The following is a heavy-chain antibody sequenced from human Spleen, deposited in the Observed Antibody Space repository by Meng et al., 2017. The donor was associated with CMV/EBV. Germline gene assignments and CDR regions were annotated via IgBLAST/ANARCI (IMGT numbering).Heavy chain of an antibody. CDR2: IYYSGST. CDR1: GGSISSYY. Sequence: SETLSLTCTVSGGSISSYYWSWIRQPPGKGLEWIGYIYYSGSTNYNPSLKSRVTISVDTSKNQFSLKLSSVTAADTAVYYCARVDYGDNHVDYWGQGTLVTVSS. D-gene: IGHD4-17*01. J-gene: IGHJ4*02. V-gene: IGHV4-59*12. CDR3: ARVDYGDNHVDY.